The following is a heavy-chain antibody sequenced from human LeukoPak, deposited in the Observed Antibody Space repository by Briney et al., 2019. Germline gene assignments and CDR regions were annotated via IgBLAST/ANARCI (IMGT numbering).Heavy chain of an antibody. CDR3: ARGSYSSSWYWVDY. V-gene: IGHV3-66*01. J-gene: IGHJ4*02. CDR1: GFTFSSYA. Sequence: PGGSLRLSCAASGFTFSSYAMSWVRQAPGKGLEWVSVIYSGGSTYYADSVKGRFTISRDNSKNTLYLQMNSLRAEDTAVYYCARGSYSSSWYWVDYWGQGTLVTVSS. CDR2: IYSGGST. D-gene: IGHD6-13*01.